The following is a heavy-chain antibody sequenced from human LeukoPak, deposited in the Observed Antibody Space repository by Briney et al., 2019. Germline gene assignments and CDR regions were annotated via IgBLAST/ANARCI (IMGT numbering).Heavy chain of an antibody. J-gene: IGHJ5*02. CDR2: IIPIFGTA. CDR3: ARGVRHRYCSSSSCYWGWLDP. Sequence: GASVKVSCKASGGTFRSYAITWVRRAPGQGLEWMGGIIPIFGTANYARKFQDRVTITADESTSTAYMELSSLRSEDTAVYYCARGVRHRYCSSSSCYWGWLDPWGQGTLVTVSS. V-gene: IGHV1-69*13. CDR1: GGTFRSYA. D-gene: IGHD2-2*01.